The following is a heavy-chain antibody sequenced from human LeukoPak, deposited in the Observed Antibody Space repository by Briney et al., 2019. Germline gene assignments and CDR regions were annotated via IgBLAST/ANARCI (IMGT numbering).Heavy chain of an antibody. J-gene: IGHJ3*02. CDR2: IYTSGST. CDR3: ARDSSDYYSVPPHDAFDI. Sequence: PSETLSLTCTVSGGSISSYYWSWIRQPAGKGLEWIGRIYTSGSTNYNPSLKSRVTMSVDTSKKKFSLNLRFVTAADTAVYYCARDSSDYYSVPPHDAFDIWGQGTMVTVSS. V-gene: IGHV4-4*07. D-gene: IGHD3-22*01. CDR1: GGSISSYY.